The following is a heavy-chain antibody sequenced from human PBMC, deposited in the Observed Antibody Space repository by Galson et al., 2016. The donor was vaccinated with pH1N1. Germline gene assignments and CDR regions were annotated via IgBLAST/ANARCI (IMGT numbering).Heavy chain of an antibody. CDR3: ARAGRNWYFDL. CDR2: IGSSGDTI. V-gene: IGHV3-48*03. J-gene: IGHJ2*01. Sequence: SLRLSCAASGFNFNVDDMNWVRQAPGKGLEWISYIGSSGDTIYYADSVKGRFTISRDNAKHALYLQVNSLRAEDPAVYCCARAGRNWYFDLWGRGTLVAVSS. CDR1: GFNFNVDD.